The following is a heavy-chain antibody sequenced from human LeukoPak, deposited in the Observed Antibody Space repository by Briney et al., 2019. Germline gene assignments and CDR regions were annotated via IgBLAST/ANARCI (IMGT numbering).Heavy chain of an antibody. CDR1: GYSIISDYF. V-gene: IGHV4-38-2*02. CDR2: IYHSGST. CDR3: ARGTQSMYYMDV. J-gene: IGHJ6*03. Sequence: NSSETLSLTCTVSGYSIISDYFWGWIRQPPGKGLEWIGTIYHSGSTYYSPSLKSRVTISLDKSKNQFSLKLSAVTAADTAVYYCARGTQSMYYMDVWGKGTTVTISS. D-gene: IGHD2/OR15-2a*01.